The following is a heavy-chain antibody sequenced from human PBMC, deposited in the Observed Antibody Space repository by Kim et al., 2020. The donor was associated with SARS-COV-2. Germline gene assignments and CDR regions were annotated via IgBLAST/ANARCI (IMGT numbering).Heavy chain of an antibody. Sequence: GGSLRLSCAASGFTFSSYWMSWVRQAPGKGLEWVANIKQDGSEKYYVDSVKGRFTISRDNAKNSLYLQMNSLRAEDTAVYYCARGLRDGYTMDDAFDIWGQGTMVTVSS. J-gene: IGHJ3*02. CDR3: ARGLRDGYTMDDAFDI. V-gene: IGHV3-7*01. CDR2: IKQDGSEK. D-gene: IGHD5-12*01. CDR1: GFTFSSYW.